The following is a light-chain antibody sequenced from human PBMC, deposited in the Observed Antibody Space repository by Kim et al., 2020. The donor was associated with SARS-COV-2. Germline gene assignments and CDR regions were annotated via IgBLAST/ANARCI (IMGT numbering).Light chain of an antibody. Sequence: EIVLTQSPATLSLSPGERATLSCRATQSVTAYLGWYQQKRGQAPRLLIYGASNRATGIPARFSGSGSETEFTLTISSLEPEDFAVYYCQHRKTFVGGTKVGMK. V-gene: IGKV3-11*01. CDR3: QHRKT. CDR2: GAS. CDR1: QSVTAY. J-gene: IGKJ4*01.